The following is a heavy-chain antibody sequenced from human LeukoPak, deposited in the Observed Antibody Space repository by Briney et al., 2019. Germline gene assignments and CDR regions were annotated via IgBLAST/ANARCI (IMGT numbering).Heavy chain of an antibody. Sequence: GGSLRLSCAASGFTFNTFSMNWVRQAPGKGPEWVSYISSSGTTTYYADSVKGRFTISRDNAKNSLYLQMNSLRAEDTAVYYCARDTYDFWSGYYPVYFDYWGQGTLVTVSS. D-gene: IGHD3-3*01. J-gene: IGHJ4*02. V-gene: IGHV3-48*04. CDR3: ARDTYDFWSGYYPVYFDY. CDR2: ISSSGTTT. CDR1: GFTFNTFS.